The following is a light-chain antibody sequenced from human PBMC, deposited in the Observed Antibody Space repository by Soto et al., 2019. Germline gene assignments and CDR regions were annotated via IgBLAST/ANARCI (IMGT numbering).Light chain of an antibody. V-gene: IGLV2-8*01. Sequence: QSVLTQPPSASGSTGQSVTISCTGTSSDVGGYNYVSWYRQHPGKAPKVMIYEVNKRPSGVPDRFSGSKSGITASLTVSGLQAEDEADYYCSSYAGSNNDYVFGTGTKVTVL. CDR2: EVN. J-gene: IGLJ1*01. CDR3: SSYAGSNNDYV. CDR1: SSDVGGYNY.